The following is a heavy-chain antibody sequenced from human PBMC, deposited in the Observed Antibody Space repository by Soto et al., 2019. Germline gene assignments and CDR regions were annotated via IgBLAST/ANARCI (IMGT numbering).Heavy chain of an antibody. Sequence: SETLSLTCPVAGGTLSSYYWSWIRPPPGKGLEWIGYIYYSGSTNYNPSLKSRVTISVDTSKNQFSLKLSSVTAADTAVYYCARLAVGATDVGYYYYGMDVWGQGTTVTVS. CDR3: ARLAVGATDVGYYYYGMDV. D-gene: IGHD1-26*01. CDR2: IYYSGST. CDR1: GGTLSSYY. V-gene: IGHV4-59*08. J-gene: IGHJ6*02.